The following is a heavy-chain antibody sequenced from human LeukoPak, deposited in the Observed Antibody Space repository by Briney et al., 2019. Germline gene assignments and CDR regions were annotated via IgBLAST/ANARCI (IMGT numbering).Heavy chain of an antibody. CDR1: GGSISSGGYY. D-gene: IGHD1-26*01. Sequence: SQTLSLTCTVSGGSISSGGYYWSWIRQPPGKGLEWIGYIYHSGSTYYNPSLKSRVTISADRSKNQFSLKLSSVTAADTAVYYCARGRGSYGDYWGQGTLVTVSS. V-gene: IGHV4-30-2*01. J-gene: IGHJ4*02. CDR2: IYHSGST. CDR3: ARGRGSYGDY.